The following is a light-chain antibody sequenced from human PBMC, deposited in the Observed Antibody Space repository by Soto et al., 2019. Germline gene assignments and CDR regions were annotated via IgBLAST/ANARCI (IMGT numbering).Light chain of an antibody. V-gene: IGLV2-14*01. Sequence: QSALTQPAAVSGSPGQSITISCTGTNSDVGGFNYVSWYQQHPDKAPKLVIYEVTDRPSGVSDRFSGSKSGNTASLTISGLQPEDEADYYCSSYTSSSLYVFGTGTKVTVL. CDR3: SSYTSSSLYV. CDR2: EVT. J-gene: IGLJ1*01. CDR1: NSDVGGFNY.